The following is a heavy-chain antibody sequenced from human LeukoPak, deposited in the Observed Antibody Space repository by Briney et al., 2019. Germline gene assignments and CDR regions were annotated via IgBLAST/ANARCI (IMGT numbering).Heavy chain of an antibody. CDR3: ASGGTIFTFFDF. CDR2: VYTTGNI. CDR1: GDSFSIDDYY. V-gene: IGHV4-61*02. Sequence: SQTLSLTCIVSGDSFSIDDYYWNWIRQPAGKGLEWIGRVYTTGNILYNPSFNSRVVISIDRSKNQFSLKLTSVTAADTALYYCASGGTIFTFFDFWGQGKLVTVSS. D-gene: IGHD3/OR15-3a*01. J-gene: IGHJ4*02.